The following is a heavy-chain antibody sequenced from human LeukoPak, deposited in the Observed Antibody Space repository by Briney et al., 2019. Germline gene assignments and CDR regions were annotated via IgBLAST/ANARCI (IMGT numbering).Heavy chain of an antibody. J-gene: IGHJ3*02. V-gene: IGHV3-21*04. D-gene: IGHD2-2*01. CDR3: AKALRVPAALSRGDAFDI. CDR1: GFTFSSYS. CDR2: ISSSSSYI. Sequence: PGGSLRLSCAASGFTFSSYSMNWVRQAPGKGLEWVSSISSSSSYIYYADSVKGRFTISRDNSKNTLYLQMNSLRAEDTAVYYCAKALRVPAALSRGDAFDIWGQGTMVTVSS.